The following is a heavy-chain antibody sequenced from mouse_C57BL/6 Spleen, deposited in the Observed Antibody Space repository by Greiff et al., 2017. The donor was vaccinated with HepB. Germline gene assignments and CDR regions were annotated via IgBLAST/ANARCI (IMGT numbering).Heavy chain of an antibody. CDR3: ARRPFITTGPGAMDY. J-gene: IGHJ4*01. D-gene: IGHD1-1*01. V-gene: IGHV1-82*01. Sequence: QVQLQQSGPELVKPGASVKISCKASGYAFSSSWMNWVKQRPGKGLEWIGRIYPGDGDTNYNGKFKGKATLTADKSSSTAYMQLSSLTSEDSAVYFCARRPFITTGPGAMDYWGQGTSVTVSS. CDR1: GYAFSSSW. CDR2: IYPGDGDT.